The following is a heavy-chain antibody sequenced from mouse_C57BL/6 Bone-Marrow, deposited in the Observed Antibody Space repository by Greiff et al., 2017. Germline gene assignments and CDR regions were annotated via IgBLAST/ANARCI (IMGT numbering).Heavy chain of an antibody. CDR3: ARESNLQYYGSSLFAY. CDR2: IRSGGSYT. V-gene: IGHV5-6*02. Sequence: EVKLVESGGDLVKPGASLKLSCAASGFTFSSYGMSWVRQTPDKRLEWVANIRSGGSYTYYPDSVKGRFTFSRDNAKNTLYLQLSSLTSEDTAMYYCARESNLQYYGSSLFAYWGQGTLVTVSA. D-gene: IGHD1-1*01. CDR1: GFTFSSYG. J-gene: IGHJ3*01.